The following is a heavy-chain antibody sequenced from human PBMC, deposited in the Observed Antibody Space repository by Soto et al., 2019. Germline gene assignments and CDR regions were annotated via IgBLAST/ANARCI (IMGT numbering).Heavy chain of an antibody. Sequence: QVQLQESGPGLVKPSETLSLTCTVSGGSVSSGSYYWSWIRQPPGKGLEWIGYIYYSGSTNYNPSLKSRVTISVETSKNQFSLKLSSVTAADTAVYYCARVYEDWYFDLWGRGTLVTVSS. CDR3: ARVYEDWYFDL. D-gene: IGHD2-8*01. CDR1: GGSVSSGSYY. J-gene: IGHJ2*01. CDR2: IYYSGST. V-gene: IGHV4-61*01.